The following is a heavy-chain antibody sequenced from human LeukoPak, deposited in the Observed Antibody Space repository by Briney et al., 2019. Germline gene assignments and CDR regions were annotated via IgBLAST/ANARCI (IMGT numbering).Heavy chain of an antibody. Sequence: PGGSLRLSCAASGFTFSSYGMHWVRQAPGKGLEWVAVISYDGSNKYYADSVKGRFTISRDNSKNTLYLQMNSLRAEDTAVYYCAKAHYHDSSGSDYWGQGTLVTVSS. V-gene: IGHV3-30*18. CDR1: GFTFSSYG. CDR3: AKAHYHDSSGSDY. CDR2: ISYDGSNK. D-gene: IGHD3-22*01. J-gene: IGHJ4*02.